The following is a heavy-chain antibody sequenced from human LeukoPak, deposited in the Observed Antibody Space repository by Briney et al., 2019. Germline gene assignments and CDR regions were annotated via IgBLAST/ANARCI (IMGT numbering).Heavy chain of an antibody. J-gene: IGHJ4*02. Sequence: ASVKVSCKASGYTFTVYFMHWVRQAPGQGLEWMGWINPNSGGTNYTQKFQGRVTMTRDTSISTAYMELSRLRSDDTAVYYCARELNYDSSGYYFDYWGQGTLVTVSS. CDR3: ARELNYDSSGYYFDY. V-gene: IGHV1-2*02. D-gene: IGHD3-22*01. CDR2: INPNSGGT. CDR1: GYTFTVYF.